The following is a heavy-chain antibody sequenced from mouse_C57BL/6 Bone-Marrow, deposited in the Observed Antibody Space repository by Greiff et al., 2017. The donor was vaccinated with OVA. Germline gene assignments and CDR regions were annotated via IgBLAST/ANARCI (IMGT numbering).Heavy chain of an antibody. Sequence: EVKLVESGPGLVKPSQSLSLTCSVPGYSITSGYYWNWIRQFPGNKLEWMGYISYDGSNNYNPSLKNRISITRDASKNQFFLKLNSVTTEDTATYYCARGLPSWFAYWGQGTLVTVSA. CDR3: ARGLPSWFAY. V-gene: IGHV3-6*01. CDR2: ISYDGSN. J-gene: IGHJ3*01. CDR1: GYSITSGYY. D-gene: IGHD2-1*01.